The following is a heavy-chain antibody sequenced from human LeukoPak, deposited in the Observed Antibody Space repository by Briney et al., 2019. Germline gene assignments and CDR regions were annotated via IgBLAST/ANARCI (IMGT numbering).Heavy chain of an antibody. CDR2: IYYSGST. CDR1: GGSISSYY. V-gene: IGHV4-59*01. Sequence: SETLSLTCTVSGGSISSYYWSWIRQPPGKGLEWIGYIYYSGSTNYNPSLKSRVTISVDTSKNQFSLKLSSVTAADTAVYYCARATYYYDSSGHREGYYFDYWGQGTLVTVSS. J-gene: IGHJ4*02. D-gene: IGHD3-22*01. CDR3: ARATYYYDSSGHREGYYFDY.